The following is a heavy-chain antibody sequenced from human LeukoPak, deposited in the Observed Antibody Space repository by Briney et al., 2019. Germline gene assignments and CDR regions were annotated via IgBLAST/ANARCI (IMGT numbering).Heavy chain of an antibody. J-gene: IGHJ3*02. CDR3: TTDRAGDAFDI. Sequence: PGGSLRLSCAASGFTFSNAWMSWVRQATGKGLEWVGRIKSKTDGGTTDYAAPVKGRFTISRDDSKNTLYLQMNSLKTEDTAVYYCTTDRAGDAFDIWGQGTMVTVSS. V-gene: IGHV3-15*01. CDR1: GFTFSNAW. CDR2: IKSKTDGGTT.